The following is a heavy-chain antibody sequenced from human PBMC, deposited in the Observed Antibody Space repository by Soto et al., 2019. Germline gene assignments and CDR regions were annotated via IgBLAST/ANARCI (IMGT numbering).Heavy chain of an antibody. D-gene: IGHD5-18*01. J-gene: IGHJ5*02. CDR1: GCSFSSGVYY. CDR3: ARIPVDTYMINWFDP. V-gene: IGHV4-61*08. CDR2: IYYSGST. Sequence: PSESLTLTCTVSGCSFSSGVYYWSWMRQAPGKGLEWIGYIYYSGSTNYNPSLKSRASISLDSTKNQFSLRLTSVTAADTAVYYCARIPVDTYMINWFDPWGQGTLVTVSS.